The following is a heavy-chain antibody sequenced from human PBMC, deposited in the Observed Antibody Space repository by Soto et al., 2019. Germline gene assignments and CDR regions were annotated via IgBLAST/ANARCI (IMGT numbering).Heavy chain of an antibody. CDR1: GFTFDDYA. Sequence: SLRLSCAASGFTFDDYAMHWFRQAPGKGLEWVSGISWNSGSIGYADSVKGRFTISRDNAKNSLYLQMKSLRAEDTALYYCAKGPGRYYYYGMDDWGQGTTVTVSS. V-gene: IGHV3-9*01. CDR3: AKGPGRYYYYGMDD. D-gene: IGHD1-26*01. J-gene: IGHJ6*02. CDR2: ISWNSGSI.